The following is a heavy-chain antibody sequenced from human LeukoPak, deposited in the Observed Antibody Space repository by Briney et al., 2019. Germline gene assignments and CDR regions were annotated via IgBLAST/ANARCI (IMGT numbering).Heavy chain of an antibody. J-gene: IGHJ4*02. CDR3: SRVARLGNSPGY. CDR2: INPNTGGA. D-gene: IGHD3-9*01. Sequence: ASVKVSCKASGYTFTGHYLHWVRQAPGQGLEWMGWINPNTGGAKFAQKFQGRVALTRDTSNSTAYMELNSLTSDDTAVYFCSRVARLGNSPGYWGQGTLVTVSS. CDR1: GYTFTGHY. V-gene: IGHV1-2*02.